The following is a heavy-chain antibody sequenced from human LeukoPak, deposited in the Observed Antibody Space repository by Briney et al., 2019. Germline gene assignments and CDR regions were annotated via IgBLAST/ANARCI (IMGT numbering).Heavy chain of an antibody. CDR1: GFSISSYY. J-gene: IGHJ3*02. CDR2: IYYSGST. CDR3: ARICGGDCGDAFDI. D-gene: IGHD2-21*02. V-gene: IGHV4-59*12. Sequence: SETLSLTCAVSGFSISSYYWSWIRQPPGKGLEWIGDIYYSGSTNYNPSLKSRVTISVDKSKNQFSLKLSSVTAADTAVYYCARICGGDCGDAFDIWGQGTMVTVSS.